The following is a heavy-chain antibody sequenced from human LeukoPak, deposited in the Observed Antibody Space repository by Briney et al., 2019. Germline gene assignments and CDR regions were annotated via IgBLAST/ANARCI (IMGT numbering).Heavy chain of an antibody. Sequence: SETLSLTCTVSGGSISSYYWSWIRQPAGKGLEWIGRIYTSGSTNYNPSLKSRVTMSVDTSKNQFSLKLSSVIAADTAVYYCAREVAAAEGINWFDPWGQGTLVTVSS. V-gene: IGHV4-4*07. J-gene: IGHJ5*02. CDR2: IYTSGST. CDR1: GGSISSYY. D-gene: IGHD6-13*01. CDR3: AREVAAAEGINWFDP.